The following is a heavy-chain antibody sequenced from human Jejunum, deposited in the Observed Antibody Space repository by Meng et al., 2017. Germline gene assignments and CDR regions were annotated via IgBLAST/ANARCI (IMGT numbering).Heavy chain of an antibody. D-gene: IGHD3-22*01. CDR1: GDSVFRNAAA. Sequence: QVLLQQSGPEMVKPSKTRPLVWSIAGDSVFRNAAAWKWIRQSPARGVEWLGRTYFRSKWYSDYAVSVKRRITISTETSRNHLSLQLNSVTPEDTAVSYCARDESRLLRSWGQGTLVTVSS. CDR2: TYFRSKWYS. J-gene: IGHJ5*02. CDR3: ARDESRLLRS. V-gene: IGHV6-1*01.